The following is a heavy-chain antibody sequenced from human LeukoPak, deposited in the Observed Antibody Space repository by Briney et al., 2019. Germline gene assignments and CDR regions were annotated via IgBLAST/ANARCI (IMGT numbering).Heavy chain of an antibody. D-gene: IGHD3-9*01. CDR3: ASDGGDTYYDILTGYWGGYYYYYYGMDV. V-gene: IGHV3-21*01. Sequence: GGSLRLSCAASGFTFSSYSMNWVRQAPGKGLEWVSSISSSSSYIYYADSVKGRFTISRDNAENSLYLQMNSLRAEDTAVYYCASDGGDTYYDILTGYWGGYYYYYYGMDVWGKGTTVTVSS. J-gene: IGHJ6*04. CDR1: GFTFSSYS. CDR2: ISSSSSYI.